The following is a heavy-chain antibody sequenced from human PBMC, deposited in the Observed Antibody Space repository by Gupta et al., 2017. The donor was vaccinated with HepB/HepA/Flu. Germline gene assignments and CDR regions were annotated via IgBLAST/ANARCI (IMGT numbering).Heavy chain of an antibody. Sequence: EVQLLESGGGLVQPGGSLRLSCAASGFTFSSYAMSWVRQAPGKGLEWVSAISGSGGSTYYADAVKGRFTISRDNSKNTLYLQMKRLRAEDTAVYYCATAGDYGDYAFDYGGQGTLVTVSS. V-gene: IGHV3-23*01. D-gene: IGHD4-17*01. J-gene: IGHJ4*02. CDR1: GFTFSSYA. CDR2: ISGSGGST. CDR3: ATAGDYGDYAFDY.